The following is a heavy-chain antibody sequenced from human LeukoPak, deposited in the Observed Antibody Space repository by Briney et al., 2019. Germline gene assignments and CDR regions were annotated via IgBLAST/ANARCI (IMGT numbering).Heavy chain of an antibody. V-gene: IGHV3-66*01. J-gene: IGHJ4*02. D-gene: IGHD6-13*01. Sequence: GGSLRLSCAVSGFNVSSNYLNWVRQAPGKGPEWVAVIYSGGSTYYADSVKGRFTISRDNSKNTLYLQMNSLRAEDTAVYHCARVDSRTAQFDYWGQGTLVTVSS. CDR2: IYSGGST. CDR3: ARVDSRTAQFDY. CDR1: GFNVSSNY.